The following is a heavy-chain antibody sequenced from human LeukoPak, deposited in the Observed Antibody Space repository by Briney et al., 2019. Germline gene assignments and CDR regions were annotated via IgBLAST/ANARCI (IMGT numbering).Heavy chain of an antibody. CDR3: ARSGGSSFGWADY. CDR2: IYYSRST. J-gene: IGHJ4*02. D-gene: IGHD2-15*01. CDR1: GGSISSYY. Sequence: SETLSLTCTVSGGSISSYYWSWIRQPPGKGLEWIGYIYYSRSTNYNPSLKSRVTISVDTSKNQFSLKLSSVTAADTAVYYCARSGGSSFGWADYWGQGTLVTVSS. V-gene: IGHV4-59*01.